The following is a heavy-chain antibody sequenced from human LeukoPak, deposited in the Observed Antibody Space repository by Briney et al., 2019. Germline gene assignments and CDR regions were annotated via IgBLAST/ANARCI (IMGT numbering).Heavy chain of an antibody. CDR3: ARGAVMVTLATHFDY. D-gene: IGHD5-18*01. Sequence: EASVKVSCKASGYTFTGYYMHWVRQAPGQGLEWMGGIIPIFTSPNYAQKFQGRVTITADESTSTAYMELSSLRSEDTAVYYCARGAVMVTLATHFDYWGQGTLVTVSS. V-gene: IGHV1-69*13. CDR1: GYTFTGYY. J-gene: IGHJ4*02. CDR2: IIPIFTSP.